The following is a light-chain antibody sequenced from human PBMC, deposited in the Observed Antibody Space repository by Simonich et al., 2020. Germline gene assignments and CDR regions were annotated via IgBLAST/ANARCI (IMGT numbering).Light chain of an antibody. J-gene: IGKJ4*01. V-gene: IGKV4-1*01. Sequence: DIVMTQSPDSLAVSLGERATINCKSSQRVLYSSNNKNYLAWYQQKPGQPPKLLIYWSSTRESVVPDRFSGSGSGTEFTLTISSLQAEDVAVYYCQQYYSTPPLTFGGGTKVEIK. CDR3: QQYYSTPPLT. CDR1: QRVLYSSNNKNY. CDR2: WSS.